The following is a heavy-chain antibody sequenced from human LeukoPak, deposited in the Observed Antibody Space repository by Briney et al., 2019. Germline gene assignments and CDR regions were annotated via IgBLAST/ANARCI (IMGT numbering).Heavy chain of an antibody. CDR2: IYYSGST. CDR3: ARDRGSGYDFDY. Sequence: SETLSLTCTVSGGSISSGDYYWSWIRQPPGKGLEWIGYIYYSGSTYYNPSLKSRVTISVDTSKNQFSLKLSSVTAADTAVYYCARDRGSGYDFDYWGQGTLVTVSS. J-gene: IGHJ4*02. D-gene: IGHD5-12*01. CDR1: GGSISSGDYY. V-gene: IGHV4-30-4*01.